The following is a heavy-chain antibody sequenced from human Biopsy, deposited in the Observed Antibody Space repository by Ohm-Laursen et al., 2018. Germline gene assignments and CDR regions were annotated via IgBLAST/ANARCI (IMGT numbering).Heavy chain of an antibody. CDR2: INPNSGAT. J-gene: IGHJ4*02. Sequence: SVKVSCKASGYTFTTYYIHWVRQSPGQGLEWMGWINPNSGATNSAQKFRDRVTLTRDTSISAVYIDLRRLKSDDAAIYYCARDRMTDVFGGPTRTDVFDSWGQGTPVTVSS. V-gene: IGHV1-2*02. CDR3: ARDRMTDVFGGPTRTDVFDS. D-gene: IGHD3-10*01. CDR1: GYTFTTYY.